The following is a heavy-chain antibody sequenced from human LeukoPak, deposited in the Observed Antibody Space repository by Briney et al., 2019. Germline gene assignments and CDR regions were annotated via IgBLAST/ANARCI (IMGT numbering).Heavy chain of an antibody. CDR3: ARSYYDFWSGYYNWFDP. V-gene: IGHV4-39*07. D-gene: IGHD3-3*01. CDR1: AASISDSDYY. J-gene: IGHJ5*02. Sequence: PSETLSLTCTVSAASISDSDYYWGWIRQAPGKALEWIGNIHYSGSAYYNPSLESRVTLDVDTSQNQVSLKLSSVTAADTAVYYCARSYYDFWSGYYNWFDPWGQGTLVTVSS. CDR2: IHYSGSA.